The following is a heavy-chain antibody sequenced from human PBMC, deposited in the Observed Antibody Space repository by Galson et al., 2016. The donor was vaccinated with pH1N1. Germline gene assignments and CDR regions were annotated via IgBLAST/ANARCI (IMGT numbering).Heavy chain of an antibody. J-gene: IGHJ6*03. CDR1: GFTFRSYA. Sequence: SLRLSCAVSGFTFRSYAMNWVRQAPGKGPEWVSVISGGGTIHYADSVRGRFTISRDNSNNTVYLQMNSLRAEDTGVYYCAKGQQVPYYYYLDVWGRGTTVTVSS. D-gene: IGHD6-13*01. CDR3: AKGQQVPYYYYLDV. CDR2: ISGGGTI. V-gene: IGHV3-23*01.